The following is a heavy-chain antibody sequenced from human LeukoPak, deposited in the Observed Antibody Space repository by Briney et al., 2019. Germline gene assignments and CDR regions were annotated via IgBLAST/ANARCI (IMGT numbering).Heavy chain of an antibody. D-gene: IGHD1-7*01. Sequence: SETLSLTCTVSGGSISSHYWSWIRQPPGKGLEWSAYIYYSGRTNYNPSPKRRVTISVATSKNQFSLKLSSVSAADTAVYYCARCRDNWNYGYYYYYMDVWGKGTTVTVSS. V-gene: IGHV4-59*11. CDR1: GGSISSHY. CDR3: ARCRDNWNYGYYYYYMDV. J-gene: IGHJ6*03. CDR2: IYYSGRT.